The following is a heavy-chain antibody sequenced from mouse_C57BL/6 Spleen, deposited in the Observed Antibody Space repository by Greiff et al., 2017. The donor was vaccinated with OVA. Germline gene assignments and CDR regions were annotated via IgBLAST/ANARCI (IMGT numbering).Heavy chain of an antibody. D-gene: IGHD1-1*01. V-gene: IGHV1-78*01. CDR2: IYPRDGST. CDR3: ARSPYYGSSYWYFDV. Sequence: VQLVESDAELVKPGASVKISCKVSGYTFTDHTIHWMKQRPEQGLEWIGYIYPRDGSTKYNEKFKGKATLTADKSSSTAYMQLNSLTSEDSAVYFCARSPYYGSSYWYFDVWGTGTTVTVSS. J-gene: IGHJ1*03. CDR1: GYTFTDHT.